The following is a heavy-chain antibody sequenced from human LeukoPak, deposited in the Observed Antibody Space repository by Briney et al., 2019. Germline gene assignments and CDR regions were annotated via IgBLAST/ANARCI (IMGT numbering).Heavy chain of an antibody. D-gene: IGHD1-26*01. Sequence: SETLSLTCTVSGGSISSTYSWGWIRQPPGKGLEWIGNIYYSGHTYYSPSLKSRVTISVDTSKNQFSLKLSSVTAADTAVYYCARDAGEGATLNCFDYWGQGTLVTVSS. CDR1: GGSISSTYS. V-gene: IGHV4-39*07. CDR2: IYYSGHT. J-gene: IGHJ4*02. CDR3: ARDAGEGATLNCFDY.